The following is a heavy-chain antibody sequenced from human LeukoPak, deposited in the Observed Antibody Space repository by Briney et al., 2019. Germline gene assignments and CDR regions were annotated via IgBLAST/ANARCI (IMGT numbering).Heavy chain of an antibody. Sequence: GASVKVSCKASGYTFTSYDINWARQATGQGLEWMGWMNPNSGNTGYAQKFQGRVTMTRNTSISTAYMELSSLRSEDTAVHYCARAGYDSSGYWFDPWGQGTLVTVSS. V-gene: IGHV1-8*01. CDR1: GYTFTSYD. D-gene: IGHD3-22*01. CDR2: MNPNSGNT. CDR3: ARAGYDSSGYWFDP. J-gene: IGHJ5*02.